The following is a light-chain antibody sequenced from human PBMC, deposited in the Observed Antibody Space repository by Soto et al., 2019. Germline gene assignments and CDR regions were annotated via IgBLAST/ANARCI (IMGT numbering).Light chain of an antibody. J-gene: IGLJ1*01. V-gene: IGLV2-23*01. CDR2: EGS. Sequence: QSALTQPASVSGSPGQSITISCTGTSSDVGSYNLVSWYQQLPGKAPKLLIYEGSKRPSGVSNHFSGSKSGNTASLTISGLLAEDEADYYCCSYAGTNTYLFGSGTKLTVL. CDR3: CSYAGTNTYL. CDR1: SSDVGSYNL.